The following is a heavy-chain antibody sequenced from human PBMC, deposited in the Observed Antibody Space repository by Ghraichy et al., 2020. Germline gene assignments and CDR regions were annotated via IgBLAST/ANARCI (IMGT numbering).Heavy chain of an antibody. CDR1: GGSISNTNYY. V-gene: IGHV4-39*01. J-gene: IGHJ4*02. CDR3: ARLGPKGGGTFDY. D-gene: IGHD6-25*01. Sequence: SETLSLTCTVSGGSISNTNYYWDWIRQPPGKGLEWIGTIYYNGDTYYNASLKSRLTMSVDTSKNQFSLTLDSVTAADTAVYYCARLGPKGGGTFDYWGQGTVVTGPS. CDR2: IYYNGDT.